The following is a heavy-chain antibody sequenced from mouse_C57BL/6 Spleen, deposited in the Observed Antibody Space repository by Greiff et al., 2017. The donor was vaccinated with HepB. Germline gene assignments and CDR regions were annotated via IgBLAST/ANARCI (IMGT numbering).Heavy chain of an antibody. V-gene: IGHV1-26*01. CDR1: GYTFTDYY. CDR2: INPNNGGT. J-gene: IGHJ2*01. Sequence: EVQLQQSGPELVKPGASVKISCKASGYTFTDYYMNWVKQSHGKSLEWIGDINPNNGGTSYNQKFKGKATLTVDKSSSTAYMELRSLTSEDSAVYYCARGPVDYWGQGTTLTVSS. CDR3: ARGPVDY.